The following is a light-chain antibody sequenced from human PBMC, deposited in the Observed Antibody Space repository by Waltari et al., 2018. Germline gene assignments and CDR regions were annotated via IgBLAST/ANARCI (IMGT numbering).Light chain of an antibody. V-gene: IGKV1-NL1*01. Sequence: DIQMTQSPSSPSASIGDRVTITCRASQGINDFVAWYQQKSGKVPKLLLYAASRLATGVPSRFSGRGSGTDYTLTISSLQPEDSATYYCQHFFTSPRTFGQGTKVEIK. CDR2: AAS. CDR3: QHFFTSPRT. J-gene: IGKJ1*01. CDR1: QGINDF.